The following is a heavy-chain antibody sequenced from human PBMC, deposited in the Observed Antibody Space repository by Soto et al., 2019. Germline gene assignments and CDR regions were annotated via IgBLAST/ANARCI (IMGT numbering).Heavy chain of an antibody. Sequence: QVQLVQSGAEVKKPGASVKVSCKASGYTFTSYDINWVRQATGQGLEWMGWMNPNSGNTGYAQKFQVRVTMTRNTSISTAYMELSSLRSEDTAVYYCAGLYGDMGWWYFDLWGRGTLVTVSS. J-gene: IGHJ2*01. CDR2: MNPNSGNT. CDR3: AGLYGDMGWWYFDL. D-gene: IGHD4-17*01. CDR1: GYTFTSYD. V-gene: IGHV1-8*01.